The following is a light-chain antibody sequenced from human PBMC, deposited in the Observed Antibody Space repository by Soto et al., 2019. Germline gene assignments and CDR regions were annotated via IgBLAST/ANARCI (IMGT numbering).Light chain of an antibody. CDR2: DTK. CDR1: TGSVTSGHY. J-gene: IGLJ3*02. CDR3: LLSYSDTKV. V-gene: IGLV7-46*01. Sequence: QAVVTQEPSLTVSPGGTVTLTCGSSTGSVTSGHYPHWLQQKPGQAPRTLIYDTKNKHSWTPARFSGSLLGGKAALTLSGVQPEDEADYYCLLSYSDTKVFGGGTKLTV.